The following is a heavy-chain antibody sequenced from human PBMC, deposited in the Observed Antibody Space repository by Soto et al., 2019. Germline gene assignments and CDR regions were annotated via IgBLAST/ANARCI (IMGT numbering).Heavy chain of an antibody. D-gene: IGHD5-18*01. CDR3: ARAQRGYEDGMDV. CDR2: IYYSGST. Sequence: QVQLQESGPGLVKPSQTLSLTCTFSGGSISSGGYYWSWIRQHPGQGLEWIGDIYYSGSTYYNPSLKSLVTIAVYTSKNQFSLKLSSVTAADTAVDYCARAQRGYEDGMDVWGQGTTVTVSS. J-gene: IGHJ6*02. CDR1: GGSISSGGYY. V-gene: IGHV4-31*01.